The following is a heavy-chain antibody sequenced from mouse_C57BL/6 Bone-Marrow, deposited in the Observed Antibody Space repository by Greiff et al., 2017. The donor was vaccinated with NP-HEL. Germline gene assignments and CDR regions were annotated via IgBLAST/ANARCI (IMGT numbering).Heavy chain of an antibody. J-gene: IGHJ2*01. CDR2: IRLKSDNYAT. CDR3: TPLLLLRDY. Sequence: EVQGVESGGGLVQPGGSMKLSCVASGFTFSNYWMNWVRQSPEKGLEWVAQIRLKSDNYATHYAESVKGRFTISRDDSKSSVYLQMNNLRAEDTGIYYCTPLLLLRDYWGQGTTLTVSS. D-gene: IGHD1-1*01. V-gene: IGHV6-3*01. CDR1: GFTFSNYW.